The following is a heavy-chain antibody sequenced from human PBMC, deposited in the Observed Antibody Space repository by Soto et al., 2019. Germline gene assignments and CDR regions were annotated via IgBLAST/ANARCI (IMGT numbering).Heavy chain of an antibody. CDR1: GGSISSGGYY. J-gene: IGHJ4*02. CDR2: IYYSGST. CDR3: ARDRSSSWYEGHFFDY. V-gene: IGHV4-31*03. Sequence: SETLSLTCTVSGGSISSGGYYWSWIRQHPGKGLEWIGYIYYSGSTYYNPSLKSRVTISVDTSKNQFSLKLSSVTAADTAVYYCARDRSSSWYEGHFFDYWGQGTLVTVPS. D-gene: IGHD6-13*01.